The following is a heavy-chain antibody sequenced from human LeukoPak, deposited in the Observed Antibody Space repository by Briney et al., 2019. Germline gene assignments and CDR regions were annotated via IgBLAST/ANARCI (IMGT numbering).Heavy chain of an antibody. CDR3: ASGRYNSGGYFFDY. J-gene: IGHJ4*02. CDR1: GFAFSSYW. CDR2: INSDGSST. V-gene: IGHV3-74*01. D-gene: IGHD2-15*01. Sequence: GGSLRLSCAASGFAFSSYWIHWVRQAPGKGLVWVSRINSDGSSTSYADSVKGRFTISRDNAKNTLYLQMNSLRAEDTAVYFCASGRYNSGGYFFDYWGQGTLVTVSS.